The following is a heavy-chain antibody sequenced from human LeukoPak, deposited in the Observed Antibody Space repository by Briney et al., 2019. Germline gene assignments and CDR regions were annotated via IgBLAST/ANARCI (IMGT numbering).Heavy chain of an antibody. V-gene: IGHV3-23*01. D-gene: IGHD1-26*01. CDR1: RFTFSNYA. CDR3: AKRSGINYGYFDS. Sequence: GGSLRLSCAASRFTFSNYAMGWVRQGPGKGLEWVSAITGSGDYTDYADSVKGRFTISRDNSKNTAYLQMISLRAEDTAVYYCAKRSGINYGYFDSWGQGALVTVFS. CDR2: ITGSGDYT. J-gene: IGHJ4*02.